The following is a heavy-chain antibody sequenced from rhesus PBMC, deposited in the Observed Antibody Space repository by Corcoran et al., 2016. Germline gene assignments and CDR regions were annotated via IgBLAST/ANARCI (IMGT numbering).Heavy chain of an antibody. J-gene: IGHJ4*01. CDR2: IDPSDSET. Sequence: EVQLVQSGAEVKRPGESLKISCRTSGYSFTSYWLSWVRQMPGKGLEWMGAIDPSDSETKNNPSFQGQVAISANKSITPAYLQGSRLKASDTATYYCAKGMGLAAAGPLDYWGQGVLVTVSS. CDR1: GYSFTSYW. D-gene: IGHD6-25*01. CDR3: AKGMGLAAAGPLDY. V-gene: IGHV5-20*01.